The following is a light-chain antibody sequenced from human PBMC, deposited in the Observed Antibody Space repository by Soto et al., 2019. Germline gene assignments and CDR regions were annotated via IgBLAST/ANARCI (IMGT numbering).Light chain of an antibody. J-gene: IGKJ5*01. CDR2: AAS. V-gene: IGKV1-12*01. CDR1: QGISNW. Sequence: DIQMTQSPSSVSASVGDRVTISCRASQGISNWLAWYQQKPGKAPKLLIYAASGLQSGVPSRFSGRGSGTDFTLTITSLQPEDFAVYFCQQYDDWPITFGQGTRLEIK. CDR3: QQYDDWPIT.